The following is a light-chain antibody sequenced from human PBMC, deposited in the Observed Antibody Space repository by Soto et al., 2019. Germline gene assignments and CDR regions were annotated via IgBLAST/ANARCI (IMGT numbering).Light chain of an antibody. Sequence: QSVLTQPPSVSGAPGQKITISCTGGSSNIGANYAVHWYQQLPETAPKLLIYNNINRPSGVPDRVSASKSGTSASLAITGLQAEDEAHYYCQSSDSSLNVVFGGGTKLTVL. V-gene: IGLV1-40*01. CDR3: QSSDSSLNVV. J-gene: IGLJ2*01. CDR2: NNI. CDR1: SSNIGANYA.